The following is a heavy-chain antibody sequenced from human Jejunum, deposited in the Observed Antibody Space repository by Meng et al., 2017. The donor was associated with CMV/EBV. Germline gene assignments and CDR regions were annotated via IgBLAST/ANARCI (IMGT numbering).Heavy chain of an antibody. V-gene: IGHV3-53*01. CDR2: IYSGGTS. CDR1: WLPVSSSY. CDR3: ATGLGEDGDYTGDF. J-gene: IGHJ4*02. D-gene: IGHD4-17*01. Sequence: SWLPVSSSYMSLLRRAPGTGLEWVSVIYSGGTSYHADSVKGRFTISRDNSKNTVFLQINSLRAEDTAVYYCATGLGEDGDYTGDFWGQGTLVTVSS.